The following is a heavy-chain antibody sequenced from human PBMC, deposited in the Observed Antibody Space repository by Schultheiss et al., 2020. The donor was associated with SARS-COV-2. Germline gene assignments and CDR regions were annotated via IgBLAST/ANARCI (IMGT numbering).Heavy chain of an antibody. CDR3: AKWIADGTFGGFDP. J-gene: IGHJ5*02. CDR2: INHSGST. V-gene: IGHV4-34*01. Sequence: SETLSLTCAVYGGSFSGYYWSWIRQPPGKGLEWVGEINHSGSTNYNPSHKSRVTISVDTSKNQFPLKLSSVTAADTAVYYCAKWIADGTFGGFDPWGQGTLVTVSS. CDR1: GGSFSGYY. D-gene: IGHD6-13*01.